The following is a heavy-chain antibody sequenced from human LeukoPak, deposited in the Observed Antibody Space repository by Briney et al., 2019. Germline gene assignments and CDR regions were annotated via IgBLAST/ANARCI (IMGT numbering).Heavy chain of an antibody. J-gene: IGHJ1*01. CDR2: INHGEST. Sequence: SEILSPTCAVDGGSFSGSYWTWIRQPPGKGLEWIGEINHGESTNYHPSLKSRVIISVAKSKNQFSLKLSSVTAADTAVYYCARMYIKWGRYLQHWGQGTLVTVSS. CDR3: ARMYIKWGRYLQH. D-gene: IGHD1-26*01. V-gene: IGHV4-34*01. CDR1: GGSFSGSY.